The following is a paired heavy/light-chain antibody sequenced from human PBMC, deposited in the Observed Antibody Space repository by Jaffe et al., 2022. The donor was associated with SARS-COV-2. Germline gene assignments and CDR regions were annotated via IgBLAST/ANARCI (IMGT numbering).Light chain of an antibody. CDR3: QSYDSSLSGSV. Sequence: QSVLTQPPSVSGAPGQRVTISCTGSSSNIGADYDVHWYQQLPGTAPKLLIYDNTNRPSGVPDRFSGSKSGTSASLAISGLQAEDEADYYCQSYDSSLSGSVFGTGTKVTVL. CDR2: DNT. V-gene: IGLV1-40*01. CDR1: SSNIGADYD. J-gene: IGLJ1*01.
Heavy chain of an antibody. Sequence: QLQLQESGPGLVKPSETLSLTCTVSGGSISSTSFYWDWIRQPPGKGLEWIANIHHSGRTSYNPSLKSRVTISVDTSKNQFSLKLSSVTAADTAVYYCTRRIFSTFGGFDYWGQGALVTVSS. CDR1: GGSISSTSFY. V-gene: IGHV4-39*01. CDR3: TRRIFSTFGGFDY. D-gene: IGHD3-10*01. J-gene: IGHJ4*02. CDR2: IHHSGRT.